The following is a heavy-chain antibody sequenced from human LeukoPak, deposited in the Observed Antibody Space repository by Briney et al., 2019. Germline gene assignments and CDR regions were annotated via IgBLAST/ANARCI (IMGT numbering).Heavy chain of an antibody. D-gene: IGHD6-13*01. CDR3: ARDRYSSSWYLLESYYYYYMDV. Sequence: SVKVSCKASGGTFSSYAISWVRQAPGQGLEWMGGIIPIFGTANYAQKFQGRVTITADKSASTAYMELSSLRSDDTAVYYCARDRYSSSWYLLESYYYYYMDVWGKGTTVTISS. J-gene: IGHJ6*03. CDR2: IIPIFGTA. V-gene: IGHV1-69*06. CDR1: GGTFSSYA.